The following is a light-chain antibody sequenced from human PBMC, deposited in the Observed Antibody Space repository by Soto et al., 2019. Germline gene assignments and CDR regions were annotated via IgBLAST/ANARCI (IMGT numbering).Light chain of an antibody. Sequence: DIQLTQSPSFLSASVGDRVTITCRASQGISSYLDWYQQKPGKAPKLLIYAASTLQSGVPSRFSGSGSGTAFTLTISSLPPEDFATYYCQQLNSYKFTCGPGTKVYIK. V-gene: IGKV1-9*01. J-gene: IGKJ3*01. CDR1: QGISSY. CDR3: QQLNSYKFT. CDR2: AAS.